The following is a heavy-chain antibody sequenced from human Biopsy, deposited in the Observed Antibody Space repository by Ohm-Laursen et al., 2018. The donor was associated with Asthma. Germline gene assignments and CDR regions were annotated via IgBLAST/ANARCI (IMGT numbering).Heavy chain of an antibody. V-gene: IGHV1-69*05. CDR2: IIPIFGTA. CDR3: ARTYYDFLTGQVNDAFAI. Sequence: GASVKVSCKASGGTFSSYAISWVRQAPGQGLEWMGGIIPIFGTANYAQKFQGRVTITRDTSASTAYMDLSSLRSEDTAVYYCARTYYDFLTGQVNDAFAIWGQGTMVTVSS. D-gene: IGHD3-9*01. J-gene: IGHJ3*02. CDR1: GGTFSSYA.